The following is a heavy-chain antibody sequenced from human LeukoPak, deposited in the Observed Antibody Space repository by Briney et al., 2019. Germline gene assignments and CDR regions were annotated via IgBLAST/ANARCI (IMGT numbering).Heavy chain of an antibody. J-gene: IGHJ4*02. V-gene: IGHV4-4*07. D-gene: IGHD3-22*01. CDR3: ARGGYYYDSSGYGLDY. Sequence: KASETLSLTCTVSGGSISSYYWSWIRQPAGKGLEWIGRIYTSGSTNYNPSLKSRVTMSVDTSKNQFSLKLSSVTAADTAVYYCARGGYYYDSSGYGLDYWAQGTLVTVSS. CDR2: IYTSGST. CDR1: GGSISSYY.